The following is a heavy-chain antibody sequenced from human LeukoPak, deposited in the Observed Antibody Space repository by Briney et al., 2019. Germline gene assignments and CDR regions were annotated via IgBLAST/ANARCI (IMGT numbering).Heavy chain of an antibody. CDR1: GFAFNSQT. CDR3: ARGPPNWGYDY. CDR2: IKEDEIEI. Sequence: GGSLRLSCAASGFAFNSQTMSWVRQAPGKGLEWVASIKEDEIEIHYVDSVKGRFTISRDNAKDSLYLQMNSLRVEDTAVYYCARGPPNWGYDYWGPGTLVTVSS. J-gene: IGHJ4*02. D-gene: IGHD7-27*01. V-gene: IGHV3-7*01.